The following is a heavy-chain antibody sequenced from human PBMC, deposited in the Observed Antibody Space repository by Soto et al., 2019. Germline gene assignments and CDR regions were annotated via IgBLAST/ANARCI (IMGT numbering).Heavy chain of an antibody. CDR2: VHFSGST. J-gene: IGHJ4*01. CDR3: ARFGAAAAHDDN. D-gene: IGHD6-13*01. V-gene: IGHV4-59*01. Sequence: SETPSLTCDVPGVSIRENHWRRLRQAPGKGLEWVGYVHFSGSTTYNPSLAPRLNISFDMSKSQVYLQLTSVTAADTAVYYCARFGAAAAHDDNWGRGVLVTVS. CDR1: GVSIRENH.